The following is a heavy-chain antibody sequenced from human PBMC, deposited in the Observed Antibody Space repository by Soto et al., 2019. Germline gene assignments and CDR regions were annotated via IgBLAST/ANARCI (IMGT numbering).Heavy chain of an antibody. V-gene: IGHV4-4*02. Sequence: SETLSLTCAVSGGSISSSDWWSWVRQPPGKGLEWIGEIHQSGSTNYKSSLKSRVTISIDKSKNQFSLRLSSVTAADTAVYYCAGSMNYLDYWGQGILVTVSS. CDR2: IHQSGST. CDR1: GGSISSSDW. J-gene: IGHJ4*02. CDR3: AGSMNYLDY. D-gene: IGHD3-22*01.